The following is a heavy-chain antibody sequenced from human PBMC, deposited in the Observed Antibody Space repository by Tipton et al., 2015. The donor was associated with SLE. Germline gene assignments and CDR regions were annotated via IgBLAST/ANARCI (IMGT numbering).Heavy chain of an antibody. D-gene: IGHD3-22*01. J-gene: IGHJ3*02. CDR1: GYTFTGYY. CDR3: ARVHYESSGYYPPMDAFDI. CDR2: INPNSGGT. V-gene: IGHV1-2*02. Sequence: QLVQSGAEVKKPGASVKVSCTASGYTFTGYYMHWVRQAPGQGLEWMGWINPNSGGTNYAQKFQGRVTMTRNTSVSTAYMELSSLSSEDTAVYYCARVHYESSGYYPPMDAFDIWGQGTMVTVSS.